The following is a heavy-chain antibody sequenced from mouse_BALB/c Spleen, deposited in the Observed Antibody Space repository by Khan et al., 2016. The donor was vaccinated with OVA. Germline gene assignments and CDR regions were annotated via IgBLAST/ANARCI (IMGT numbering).Heavy chain of an antibody. V-gene: IGHV1S41*01. CDR3: ARENYYGSSHYAMDY. CDR1: GYTFTSYW. CDR2: ISPGSGTP. D-gene: IGHD1-1*01. Sequence: DLVKPGASVKLSCKASGYTFTSYWINWIKQRPGQGLEWIGRISPGSGTPYYNEMFKGKATLTVDTSSSQAYIQLSSLSSEDAAVYFCARENYYGSSHYAMDYWGQGTSVTVSS. J-gene: IGHJ4*01.